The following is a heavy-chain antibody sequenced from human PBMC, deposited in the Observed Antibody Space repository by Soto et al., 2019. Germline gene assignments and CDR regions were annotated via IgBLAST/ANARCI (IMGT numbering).Heavy chain of an antibody. V-gene: IGHV1-69*13. CDR3: ARIPDDSSGYYSVGAFDI. CDR1: GGTFSSYA. Sequence: SVKVSCKASGGTFSSYAISWVRQAPGQGLEWMGGIIPIFGTANYEQKFQGRVTITADESTSTAYMELSSLRSEDTAVYYCARIPDDSSGYYSVGAFDIWGQGTMVTVSS. J-gene: IGHJ3*02. D-gene: IGHD3-22*01. CDR2: IIPIFGTA.